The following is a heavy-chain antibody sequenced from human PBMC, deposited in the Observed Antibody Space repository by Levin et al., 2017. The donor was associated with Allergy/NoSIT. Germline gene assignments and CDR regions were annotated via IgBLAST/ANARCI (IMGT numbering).Heavy chain of an antibody. V-gene: IGHV1-2*02. D-gene: IGHD3-10*01. J-gene: IGHJ2*01. CDR2: INPNSGGT. CDR3: GRVEVRRWYLDL. CDR1: GYTFTGYY. Sequence: GGSLRLSCKASGYTFTGYYIHWVRQAPGQGLEWMGWINPNSGGTNYAQKFQGRVTMTRDTSISTAYMELSRLRSDDTAVYYCGRVEVRRWYLDLWGRGTLVTVSS.